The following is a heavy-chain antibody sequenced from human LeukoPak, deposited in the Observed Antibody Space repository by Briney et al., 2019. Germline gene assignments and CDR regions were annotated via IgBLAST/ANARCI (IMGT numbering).Heavy chain of an antibody. J-gene: IGHJ4*02. Sequence: GGSPRLSCSASGFTFISYAIHWVRQAPGKGLEYVSAISNNGGSKYYADSVKGRFTISRDNSKNTLYLQMSSLRVEDTAVYYCVKGGYSSSWSLFDYWGQGTLVTVSS. CDR3: VKGGYSSSWSLFDY. CDR1: GFTFISYA. CDR2: ISNNGGSK. V-gene: IGHV3-64D*06. D-gene: IGHD6-13*01.